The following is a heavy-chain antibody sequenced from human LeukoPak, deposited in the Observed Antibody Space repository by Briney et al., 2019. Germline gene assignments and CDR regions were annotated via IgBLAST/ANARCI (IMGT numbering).Heavy chain of an antibody. CDR1: GFTFSSYW. CDR3: ATGPGVLVPAARYFQH. V-gene: IGHV3-7*01. Sequence: PGGSLRLSCAASGFTFSSYWMSWVRQAPGKGLEWVANIKQDGSEKYYVDSVKGRFTISRDNAKNSLYLQMNSLRAEDTAVYYCATGPGVLVPAARYFQHWGQGTLVTVSS. J-gene: IGHJ1*01. D-gene: IGHD2-2*01. CDR2: IKQDGSEK.